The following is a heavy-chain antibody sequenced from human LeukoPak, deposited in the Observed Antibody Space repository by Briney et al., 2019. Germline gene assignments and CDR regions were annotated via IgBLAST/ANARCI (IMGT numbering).Heavy chain of an antibody. CDR2: ISSSSSYI. Sequence: GGSLRLSCAASGFTFSSYSMNWVRQGPGKGLERVSSISSSSSYIYYADSVKGRFTISRDNAKNSLYLQMNSLRAEDTAVYYCAELGITMIGGAWGKGTTVTISS. D-gene: IGHD3-10*02. J-gene: IGHJ6*04. V-gene: IGHV3-21*01. CDR3: AELGITMIGGA. CDR1: GFTFSSYS.